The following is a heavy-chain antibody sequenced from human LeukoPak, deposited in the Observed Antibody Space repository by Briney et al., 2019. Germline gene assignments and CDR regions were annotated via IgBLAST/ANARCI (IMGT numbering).Heavy chain of an antibody. J-gene: IGHJ4*02. CDR2: IYSGGST. V-gene: IGHV3-53*01. Sequence: GGSLRLSCVASGFTVSSNYMSWVRQAPGKGLEWVSVIYSGGSTYYADSVKGRFTISRDNSKNTLHLQMNSLRAEDTAVYYCARANYDSRGYYEGFDYWGQGTLVTVSS. CDR1: GFTVSSNY. CDR3: ARANYDSRGYYEGFDY. D-gene: IGHD3-22*01.